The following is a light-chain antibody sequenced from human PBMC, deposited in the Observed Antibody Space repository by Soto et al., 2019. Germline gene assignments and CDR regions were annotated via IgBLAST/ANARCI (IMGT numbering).Light chain of an antibody. CDR3: QQSYSTPLT. CDR1: RSISSY. Sequence: DIQMTQSPSSLSASVGERLTITCRTSRSISSYLNWYQQKPGKAPKLLIYAASSLQSGVPSRFSGSGSGTDFTLTISNLQPEDFATYYCQQSYSTPLTFGGGTKVEIK. V-gene: IGKV1-39*01. J-gene: IGKJ4*01. CDR2: AAS.